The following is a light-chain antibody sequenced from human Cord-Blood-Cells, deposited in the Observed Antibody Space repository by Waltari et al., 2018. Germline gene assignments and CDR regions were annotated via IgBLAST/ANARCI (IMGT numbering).Light chain of an antibody. CDR2: DAS. CDR1: QDISNY. CDR3: QQYDNLRT. V-gene: IGKV1-33*01. Sequence: DIQMTQSPSSLSASVGDRVTITCQASQDISNYLNWYQQKPGKAPKLLIYDASNLETGGPSRFSGSGSGTDFTFTISSLQPEDIATDYCQQYDNLRTFGPGTKVDIK. J-gene: IGKJ3*01.